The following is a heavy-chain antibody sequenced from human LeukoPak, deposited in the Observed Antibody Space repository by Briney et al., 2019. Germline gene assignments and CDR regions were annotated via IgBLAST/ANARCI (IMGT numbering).Heavy chain of an antibody. CDR2: IYHSGST. Sequence: SETLSLTCAVSGYSITNGYYWGWIRQPPGKGLEWIGSIYHSGSTSYNPSLKSRVTMSVDTSKNHFSLQLSSVTAADTAIYFCARNLPSANLAPYYDTGAFDYWGQGILVTVSS. CDR3: ARNLPSANLAPYYDTGAFDY. CDR1: GYSITNGYY. V-gene: IGHV4-38-2*01. D-gene: IGHD3-22*01. J-gene: IGHJ4*02.